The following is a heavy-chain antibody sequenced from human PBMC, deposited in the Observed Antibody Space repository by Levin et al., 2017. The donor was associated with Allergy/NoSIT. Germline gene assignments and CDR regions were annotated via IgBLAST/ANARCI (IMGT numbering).Heavy chain of an antibody. CDR1: GGSISSYY. V-gene: IGHV4-59*01. D-gene: IGHD3-10*01. CDR2: IYYSGST. J-gene: IGHJ6*03. CDR3: ARGGATYYYGSGSYYNPYYYYYMDV. Sequence: KASETLSLTCTVSGGSISSYYWSWIRQPPGKGLEWIGYIYYSGSTNYNPSLKSRVTISVDTSKNQFSLKLSSVTAADTAVYYCARGGATYYYGSGSYYNPYYYYYMDVWGKGTTVTVSS.